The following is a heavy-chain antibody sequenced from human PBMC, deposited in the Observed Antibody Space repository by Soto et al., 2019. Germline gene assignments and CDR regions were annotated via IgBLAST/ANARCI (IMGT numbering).Heavy chain of an antibody. Sequence: PRRSLRLSWAASGVTSSDDYMSWIRQAPGKGLEWVSYISSSSSYTNYADSVKGRFTISRDNAKNSLYLQMNSLRAEDTAVYYCVTHWEYSGYGAIDHWGQGT. V-gene: IGHV3-11*03. D-gene: IGHD5-12*01. J-gene: IGHJ4*02. CDR1: GVTSSDDY. CDR2: ISSSSSYT. CDR3: VTHWEYSGYGAIDH.